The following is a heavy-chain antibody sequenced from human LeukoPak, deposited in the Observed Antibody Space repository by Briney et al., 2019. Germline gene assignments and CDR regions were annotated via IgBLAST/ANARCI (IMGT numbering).Heavy chain of an antibody. V-gene: IGHV4-34*01. CDR3: ASDPTTVVTLPYYFDD. D-gene: IGHD4-23*01. CDR2: INHSGNT. J-gene: IGHJ4*02. CDR1: GGSFIGSH. Sequence: SETLSLTCAVSGGSFIGSHWSWIRQPPGKGLEWIGEINHSGNTNYNPSLKSRVTISVDTSKNQFSLKLRSVTAADTAVYSCASDPTTVVTLPYYFDDWGQGTLVTVSS.